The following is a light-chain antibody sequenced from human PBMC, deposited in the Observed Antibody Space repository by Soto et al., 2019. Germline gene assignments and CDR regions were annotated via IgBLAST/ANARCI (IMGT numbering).Light chain of an antibody. CDR3: SSYTRDNADVL. J-gene: IGLJ2*01. Sequence: QSALTQPASVSGSPGQSITISCTGTSSDVGGYNYVSWYQQHPGKAPKLMIYEVSHRPSGVSNRFSASKSGNTASLTISGLQAEDEADYYCSSYTRDNADVLFGGGTKLTVL. CDR1: SSDVGGYNY. V-gene: IGLV2-14*01. CDR2: EVS.